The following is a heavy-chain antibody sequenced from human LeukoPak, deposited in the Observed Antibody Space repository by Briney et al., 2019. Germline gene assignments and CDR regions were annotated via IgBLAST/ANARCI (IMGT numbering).Heavy chain of an antibody. J-gene: IGHJ4*02. D-gene: IGHD3-9*01. CDR2: ISGSGGST. V-gene: IGHV3-23*01. CDR3: AKSRYFDWLLIRRSFDY. Sequence: GGTLRLSCAASGFTFSSYGMSWVRQAPGKGLEWVSAISGSGGSTYYADSVKGRFTISRDNSKNTLYLQMNSLRAEDTAVYYCAKSRYFDWLLIRRSFDYWGQGTLVTVSS. CDR1: GFTFSSYG.